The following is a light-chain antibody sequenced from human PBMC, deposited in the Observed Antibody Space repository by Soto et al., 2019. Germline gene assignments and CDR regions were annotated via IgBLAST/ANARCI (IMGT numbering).Light chain of an antibody. Sequence: EIVLTESPATLSLSPGERATLSCRASQSVSHYLAWYQQKPGQAPRLLIYDASNRATGIPARSSGSGSGTDFTLTVSGLEPEDFAVYYCQQRSKWTFGQGTKVDIK. CDR2: DAS. CDR3: QQRSKWT. V-gene: IGKV3-11*01. J-gene: IGKJ1*01. CDR1: QSVSHY.